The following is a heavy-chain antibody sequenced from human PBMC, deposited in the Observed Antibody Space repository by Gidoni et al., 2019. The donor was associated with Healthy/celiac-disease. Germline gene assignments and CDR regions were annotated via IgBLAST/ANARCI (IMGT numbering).Heavy chain of an antibody. Sequence: QVQLVQAGAEVKKPGASVKVSCKASGYTFTSYAMHWVRPAPGQRLGWMGWINAGNGSTKYSQKFQGRVTITRDTSASTAYMELSSLRSEDTAVYYCARDSSSWYDGYFDYWGQGTLVTVSS. CDR1: GYTFTSYA. V-gene: IGHV1-3*01. CDR2: INAGNGST. CDR3: ARDSSSWYDGYFDY. J-gene: IGHJ4*02. D-gene: IGHD6-13*01.